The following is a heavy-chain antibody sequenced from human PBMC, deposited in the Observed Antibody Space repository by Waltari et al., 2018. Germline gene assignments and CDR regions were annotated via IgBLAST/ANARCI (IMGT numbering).Heavy chain of an antibody. CDR2: IYYIGTP. D-gene: IGHD3-3*01. Sequence: QLQLQESGPGLVKPSETLSLTCTVSGGSISSSSYYWGWIRQPPGKGLVWIGSIYYIGTPSYNPSLKRRVTISVDTSKNQFSLKLSSVTAADTAVYYCARGHDFWSGYFDYWGQGTLVTVSS. CDR1: GGSISSSSYY. V-gene: IGHV4-39*07. CDR3: ARGHDFWSGYFDY. J-gene: IGHJ4*02.